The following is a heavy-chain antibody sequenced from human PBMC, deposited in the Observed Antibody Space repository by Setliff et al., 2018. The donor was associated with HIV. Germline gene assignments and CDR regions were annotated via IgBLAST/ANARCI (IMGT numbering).Heavy chain of an antibody. CDR3: VRGHCNSDKCWYTWFDP. CDR2: IGSYSGYT. CDR1: NYTLINYG. V-gene: IGHV1-18*01. D-gene: IGHD2-2*01. Sequence: ASVKVSCKASNYTLINYGVSWVRRAPGQGLEWMGWIGSYSGYTIYAQKFQDRLTMTTDTSTTTASMELRSLRSDDTAVYYCVRGHCNSDKCWYTWFDPWGQGTLVTVSS. J-gene: IGHJ5*02.